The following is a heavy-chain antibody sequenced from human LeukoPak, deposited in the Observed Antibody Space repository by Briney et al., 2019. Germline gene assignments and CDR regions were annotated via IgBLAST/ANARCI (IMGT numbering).Heavy chain of an antibody. CDR3: ARGGNYDFWSGYPYYYYYYMDV. Sequence: SETLSLTCAVYGGSFSGYYWSWIRQPPGKGLEWIGEINHSGSTNYNPSLKSRVTISVDTSKNQFSLKLSSVTAADTAVYYRARGGNYDFWSGYPYYYYYYMDVWGKGTTVTVSS. CDR1: GGSFSGYY. V-gene: IGHV4-34*01. J-gene: IGHJ6*03. D-gene: IGHD3-3*01. CDR2: INHSGST.